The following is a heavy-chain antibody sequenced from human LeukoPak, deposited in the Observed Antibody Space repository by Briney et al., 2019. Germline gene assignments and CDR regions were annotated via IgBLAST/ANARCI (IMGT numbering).Heavy chain of an antibody. J-gene: IGHJ2*01. V-gene: IGHV3-23*01. CDR2: VSGGGTHT. Sequence: GGSLRLSCAASGFTFSSYAMSWVRQAPGKGLEWVSAVSGGGTHTYYADSVKGRFTISRDNSKNTLYLQMNSLRAEDTAVYYCARFRPPYWYFDLWGRGTLVTVSS. CDR3: ARFRPPYWYFDL. CDR1: GFTFSSYA.